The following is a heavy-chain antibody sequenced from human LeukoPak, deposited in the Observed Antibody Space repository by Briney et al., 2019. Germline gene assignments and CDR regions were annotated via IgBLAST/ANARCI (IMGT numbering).Heavy chain of an antibody. V-gene: IGHV4-59*08. CDR1: GGSISSYY. Sequence: SETLSLTCTVSGGSISSYYWSWIRQPPGKGLEWIGYIYYSGSTNYNPSLKSRVTISVDTSKNQFSLKLSSVTAADTAVYYCARQDSSALDAFDLWGQGTKVTVSS. D-gene: IGHD3-22*01. CDR2: IYYSGST. CDR3: ARQDSSALDAFDL. J-gene: IGHJ3*01.